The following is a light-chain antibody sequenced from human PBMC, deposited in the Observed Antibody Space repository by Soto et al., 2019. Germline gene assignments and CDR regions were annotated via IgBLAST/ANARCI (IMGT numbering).Light chain of an antibody. J-gene: IGKJ1*01. CDR3: QQYFASSWT. Sequence: EIVLTQSPGTLSSSPGERATLSCRASQSIDSKYLAWYQHKPGQAPRLLIYATSSRTTGIPDRFGGSGSGTDFTLTSNRLEPEDFAVYYCQQYFASSWTFRQGTKVDIK. V-gene: IGKV3-20*01. CDR2: ATS. CDR1: QSIDSKY.